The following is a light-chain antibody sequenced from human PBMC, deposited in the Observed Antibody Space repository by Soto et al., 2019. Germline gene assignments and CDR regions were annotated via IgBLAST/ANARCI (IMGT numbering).Light chain of an antibody. V-gene: IGKV1-5*03. CDR3: LQYNSSSYT. CDR1: QTISTW. CDR2: KAS. J-gene: IGKJ2*01. Sequence: DIQMTQSPSTLSASVGDTVTITCRASQTISTWLAWYQQKPGKAPKLLIYKASSLERGVPSRFSGSGSGTEFTLTISSLQPDDFATYYCLQYNSSSYTFGQGTKL.